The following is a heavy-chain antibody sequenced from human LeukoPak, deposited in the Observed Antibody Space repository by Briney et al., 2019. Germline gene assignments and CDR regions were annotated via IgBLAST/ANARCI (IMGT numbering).Heavy chain of an antibody. CDR1: GGTFSSYA. CDR3: ARDSSGWYYFDY. D-gene: IGHD6-19*01. Sequence: SAKVSCKASGGTFSSYAISWVRQAPGQGLEWMGRIIPILGIANYAQKFQGRVTITADKSTSTAYMELSSLRSEDTAVYYCARDSSGWYYFDYWGQGTLVTVSS. V-gene: IGHV1-69*04. CDR2: IIPILGIA. J-gene: IGHJ4*02.